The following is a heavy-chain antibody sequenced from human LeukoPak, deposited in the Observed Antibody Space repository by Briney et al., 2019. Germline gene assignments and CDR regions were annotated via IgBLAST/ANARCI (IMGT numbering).Heavy chain of an antibody. CDR3: ARRWYHAYCDY. V-gene: IGHV4-30-4*02. CDR2: IYYSGST. D-gene: IGHD2-15*01. CDR1: GGSISSGDYY. Sequence: SETLSLTCTVSGGSISSGDYYWSWIRQPPGKGLEWIGYIYYSGSTYYNPSLKSRVTVSADTSKNQFSLKLTSVTAADTAVYYCARRWYHAYCDYWGQGSLVTVSS. J-gene: IGHJ4*02.